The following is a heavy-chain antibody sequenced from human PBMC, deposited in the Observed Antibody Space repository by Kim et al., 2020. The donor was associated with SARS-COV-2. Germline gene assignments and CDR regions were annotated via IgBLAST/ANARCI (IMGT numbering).Heavy chain of an antibody. CDR2: ST. J-gene: IGHJ4*02. CDR3: ARGNPTTWGY. D-gene: IGHD1-26*01. V-gene: IGHV4-34*01. Sequence: STNSNPSLKSRVTISVDTSKNQFSLKLSSVTAADTAVYYCARGNPTTWGYWGQGTLVTVSS.